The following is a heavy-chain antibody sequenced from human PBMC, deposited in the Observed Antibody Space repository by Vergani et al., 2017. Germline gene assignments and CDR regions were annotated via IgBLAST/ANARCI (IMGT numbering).Heavy chain of an antibody. J-gene: IGHJ4*02. CDR2: IYPGDSDT. Sequence: EVQLVQSGAEVKKPGESLKISCKGSGYSFTSYWIGWVRQMPGKGLEWMGIIYPGDSDTRYRPSFQGQVTISADKSLSTAYLQWSSLKASDTAMYYCARHREWFRGPRDIDYWGQGTLVTVSS. D-gene: IGHD3-3*01. CDR1: GYSFTSYW. CDR3: ARHREWFRGPRDIDY. V-gene: IGHV5-51*01.